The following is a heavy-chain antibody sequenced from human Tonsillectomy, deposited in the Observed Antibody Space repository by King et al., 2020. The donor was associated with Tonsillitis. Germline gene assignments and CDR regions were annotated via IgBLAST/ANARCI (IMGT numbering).Heavy chain of an antibody. CDR3: VSALPAAPRSFYYYALDV. CDR1: GLSFSSCG. J-gene: IGHJ6*02. Sequence: VQLVESGGNVVQPGRSLRLSCAASGLSFSSCGMHWVRQAPGKGLEWVAVIWDDGSKKHYGDSVKGRFTLSRDNSKSTLYLQMTSLRAEDTAVYYWVSALPAAPRSFYYYALDVWGQGTTVTVSS. CDR2: IWDDGSKK. V-gene: IGHV3-33*01. D-gene: IGHD2-2*01.